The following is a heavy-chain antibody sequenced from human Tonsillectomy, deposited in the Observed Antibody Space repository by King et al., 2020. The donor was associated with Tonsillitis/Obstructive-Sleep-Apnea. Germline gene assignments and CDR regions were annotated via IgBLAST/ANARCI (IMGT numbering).Heavy chain of an antibody. CDR3: AKDQWRSTSCYH. J-gene: IGHJ5*02. CDR2: ISGSGGST. CDR1: GFTFSSYA. V-gene: IGHV3-23*04. D-gene: IGHD2-2*01. Sequence: VQLVESGGGLVQPGGTLRLSCAASGFTFSSYAMSWVRQAPGKGLEWVSAISGSGGSTFYADSVKGRFTISRDNSKNTLYLQMNSLRAEDTAVYYCAKDQWRSTSCYHWGQGSLVTVSS.